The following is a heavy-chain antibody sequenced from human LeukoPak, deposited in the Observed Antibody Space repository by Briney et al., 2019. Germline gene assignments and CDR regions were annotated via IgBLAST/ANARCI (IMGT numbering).Heavy chain of an antibody. D-gene: IGHD2/OR15-2a*01. J-gene: IGHJ4*02. V-gene: IGHV3-53*01. CDR2: IYSGGNT. Sequence: GGSLRLSCAASGLTVSSNCMSWVRQAPGKGLEWVSFIYSGGNTYYADSVKGRFTISRDNSKNTVHLQMNSLRAEDTAVYYCARSFGRDGGDYWGQGTLVTVSS. CDR3: ARSFGRDGGDY. CDR1: GLTVSSNC.